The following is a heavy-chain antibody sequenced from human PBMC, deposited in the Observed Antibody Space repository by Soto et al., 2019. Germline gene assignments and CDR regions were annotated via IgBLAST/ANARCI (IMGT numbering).Heavy chain of an antibody. D-gene: IGHD5-12*01. CDR3: ARGVRGYSAYVPGY. CDR2: FDPEDGST. V-gene: IGHV1-24*01. Sequence: ASVKVSCKVSGYTLTELSMHWVRQAPGKGLEWMGGFDPEDGSTSYAQKFQGRVTMTRDTSTSTVYMELSSLRSEDTAVYYCARGVRGYSAYVPGYWGQGTLVTVSS. CDR1: GYTLTELS. J-gene: IGHJ4*02.